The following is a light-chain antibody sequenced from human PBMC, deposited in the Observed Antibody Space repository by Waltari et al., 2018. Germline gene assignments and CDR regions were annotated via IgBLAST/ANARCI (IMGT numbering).Light chain of an antibody. J-gene: IGKJ1*01. CDR2: KAS. Sequence: DIQMNQSPSTLSASVGDRVTITCRASQSISSWLAWYQQKPGKAPKLLIYKASSLESGVPSRFSGSGSGTEFTLTISSLQPDDFATYYCQQYNSPWTFGQGTKVEIK. CDR3: QQYNSPWT. CDR1: QSISSW. V-gene: IGKV1-5*03.